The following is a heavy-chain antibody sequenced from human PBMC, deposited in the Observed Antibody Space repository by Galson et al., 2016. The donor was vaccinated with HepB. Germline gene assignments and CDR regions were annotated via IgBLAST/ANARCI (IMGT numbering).Heavy chain of an antibody. D-gene: IGHD2-8*02. Sequence: LSLTCAVSGGSITTNSWWSWVRQPPGKGLEWIGKINHSGSTNYNPSLKSRVTISVDTSKKQFSLKLRPVTAADPAVYYGARFGPGWGMFSSRRLFDPWGQGTLVTVSS. CDR1: GGSITTNSW. CDR2: INHSGST. J-gene: IGHJ5*02. CDR3: ARFGPGWGMFSSRRLFDP. V-gene: IGHV4-4*02.